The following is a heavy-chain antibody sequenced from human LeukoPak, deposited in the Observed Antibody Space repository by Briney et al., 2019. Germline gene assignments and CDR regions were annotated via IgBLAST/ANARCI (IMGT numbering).Heavy chain of an antibody. CDR3: AKIKGPPRPDYYYYMDV. CDR2: INGGGGTT. Sequence: PGGSLRLSCTASGLKFISYAMSWVRQAPGKGLEWVSAINGGGGTTYYADSVNGRFTVSRDNSKNTVYLQMNSLRAEDTAIYFCAKIKGPPRPDYYYYMDVWGKGTTVTVSS. CDR1: GLKFISYA. J-gene: IGHJ6*03. V-gene: IGHV3-23*01. D-gene: IGHD6-6*01.